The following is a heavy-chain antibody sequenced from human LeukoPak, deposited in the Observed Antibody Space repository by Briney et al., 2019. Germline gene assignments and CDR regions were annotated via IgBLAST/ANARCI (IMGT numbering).Heavy chain of an antibody. D-gene: IGHD6-19*01. J-gene: IGHJ4*02. Sequence: PGRSLRLSCAASGFTFSSHGMHWVRQAPGKGLEWVATIRYDGSKKWYAESVRGRFTISRDDSKNTLFLQMNNLRVEDTAVYYCAREDSRGWYTAYWGQGTLVTVSS. CDR1: GFTFSSHG. V-gene: IGHV3-33*01. CDR2: IRYDGSKK. CDR3: AREDSRGWYTAY.